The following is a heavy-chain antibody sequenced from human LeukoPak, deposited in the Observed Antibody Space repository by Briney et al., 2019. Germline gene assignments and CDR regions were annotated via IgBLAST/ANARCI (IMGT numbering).Heavy chain of an antibody. J-gene: IGHJ5*02. CDR3: ARDLGDL. CDR1: GFTVSSNY. CDR2: IKQDGSEK. V-gene: IGHV3-7*01. Sequence: GSLRLSCAASGFTVSSNYMSWVRQAPGKGLEWVANIKQDGSEKYYVDSVKGRFTISRDNAKNSLYLQMNSLRAEDTAVYYCARDLGDLWGQGTLVTVSS.